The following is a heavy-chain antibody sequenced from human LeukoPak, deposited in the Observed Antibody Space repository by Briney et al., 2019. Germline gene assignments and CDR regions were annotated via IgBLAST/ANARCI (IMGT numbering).Heavy chain of an antibody. J-gene: IGHJ4*02. Sequence: GQSLKSSCQASAYSFTTYWIGWVRQMPGKGLEWIGIIYPGDSDTRYSPSFQGHVTISVDNSISTAYLQWSSLKASDTGIYYCARRAVSGTYSNSYPFDYWAQGTLVTVSS. CDR1: AYSFTTYW. CDR2: IYPGDSDT. D-gene: IGHD1-26*01. V-gene: IGHV5-51*01. CDR3: ARRAVSGTYSNSYPFDY.